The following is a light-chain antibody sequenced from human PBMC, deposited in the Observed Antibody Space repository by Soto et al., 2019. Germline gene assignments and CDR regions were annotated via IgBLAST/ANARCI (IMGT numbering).Light chain of an antibody. CDR2: EVS. Sequence: QSALTQPASVSGSPGQSITISCTGTSSDVGGYNYVSWYQQHPGKAPKHMIYEVSNRPSGVSDRFSGSKSSNTASLTISGLQAEDEADYYCSSYTSSSTPHVVFGGGTKLTVL. J-gene: IGLJ2*01. CDR1: SSDVGGYNY. CDR3: SSYTSSSTPHVV. V-gene: IGLV2-14*01.